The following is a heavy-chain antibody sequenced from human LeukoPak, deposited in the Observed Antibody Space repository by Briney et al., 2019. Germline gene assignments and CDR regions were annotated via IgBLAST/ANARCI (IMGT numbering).Heavy chain of an antibody. CDR3: ARVRGKYYYGSGKLGFFDY. CDR1: GGSFSGYY. V-gene: IGHV4-34*01. Sequence: SETLSLTCAVYGGSFSGYYWSWMRQPPGKGLEWIGEINHSGSTNYNPSLKSRVTISVDTSKNQFSLKLSSVTAADTAVYYCARVRGKYYYGSGKLGFFDYWGQGTLVPVSS. D-gene: IGHD3-10*01. J-gene: IGHJ4*02. CDR2: INHSGST.